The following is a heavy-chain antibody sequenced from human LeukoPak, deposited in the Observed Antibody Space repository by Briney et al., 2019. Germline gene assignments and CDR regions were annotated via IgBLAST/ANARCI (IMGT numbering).Heavy chain of an antibody. CDR1: GGSTSSYY. D-gene: IGHD4-17*01. CDR2: IYYSGST. CDR3: ARHTTVTTLPYFDY. J-gene: IGHJ4*02. Sequence: PSETLSLTCTVSGGSTSSYYWSWIRQPPGKGLEWIGYIYYSGSTNYNPSLKSRVTISVDTSKNQFSLKLSSVTAADTAVYYCARHTTVTTLPYFDYWGQGTLVTVSS. V-gene: IGHV4-59*08.